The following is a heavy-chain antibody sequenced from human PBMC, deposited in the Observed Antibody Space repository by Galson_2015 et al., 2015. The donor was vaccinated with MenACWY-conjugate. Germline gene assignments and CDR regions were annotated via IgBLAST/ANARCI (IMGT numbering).Heavy chain of an antibody. Sequence: TLSLTCTVSAGSISSTNCYWGWIRQPPGKGLEWIGSIHYSGSTYYNPSLESRVTIYVDTSKNQFSLKLNSVTAADTAVYYCAKHRTAATPYDAFDIWGQGTMVPVSS. V-gene: IGHV4-39*01. CDR2: IHYSGST. J-gene: IGHJ3*02. D-gene: IGHD2-21*02. CDR3: AKHRTAATPYDAFDI. CDR1: AGSISSTNCY.